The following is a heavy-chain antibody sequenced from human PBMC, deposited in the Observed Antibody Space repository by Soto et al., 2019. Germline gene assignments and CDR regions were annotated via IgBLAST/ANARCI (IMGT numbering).Heavy chain of an antibody. J-gene: IGHJ6*02. CDR1: VFTFSNAC. CDR2: IKSKTDGGTT. V-gene: IGHV3-15*01. Sequence: LRLSCAASVFTFSNACMSWVRQAPGKGLEWVGRIKSKTDGGTTDYAAPVKGRFTISRDDSKNTLYLQMNSLKTEDTAVYYCTTGEVGAASYYYYGMDVWGQGTTVTVSS. D-gene: IGHD1-26*01. CDR3: TTGEVGAASYYYYGMDV.